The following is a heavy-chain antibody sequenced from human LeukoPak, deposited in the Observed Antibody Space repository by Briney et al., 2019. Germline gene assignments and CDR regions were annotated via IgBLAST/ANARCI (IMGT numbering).Heavy chain of an antibody. D-gene: IGHD5-18*01. Sequence: SETLSLTCTVSGGSINSNDYYWCWIRQPPGKGLEWIGNIHYSGSTFYSPSLKSRVTITVDTSKTQFSLKLYSVTAADTAVYFCARDSSKWAMGNFDSWGQGTLVTVSS. V-gene: IGHV4-39*02. CDR3: ARDSSKWAMGNFDS. J-gene: IGHJ4*02. CDR2: IHYSGST. CDR1: GGSINSNDYY.